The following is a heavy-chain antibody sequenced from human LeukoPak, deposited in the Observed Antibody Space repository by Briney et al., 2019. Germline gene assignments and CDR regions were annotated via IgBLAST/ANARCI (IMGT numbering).Heavy chain of an antibody. V-gene: IGHV3-7*01. J-gene: IGHJ4*02. Sequence: GGSLRLSCAASGFTFSSYWMSSVRQAPGKGLEWVANIKQDGSEKYYVDSVKGRFTISRDNAKNSLYLQMDSLRDEDTAVYYCATETIGRHYDYWGQGTLLTVSS. CDR2: IKQDGSEK. CDR3: ATETIGRHYDY. D-gene: IGHD1-14*01. CDR1: GFTFSSYW.